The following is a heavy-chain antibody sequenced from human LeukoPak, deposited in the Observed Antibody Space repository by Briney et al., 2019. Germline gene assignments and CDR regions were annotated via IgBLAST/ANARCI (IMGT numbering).Heavy chain of an antibody. V-gene: IGHV4-59*01. D-gene: IGHD5-18*01. CDR1: GGSISSYY. CDR3: AKDAGYSYGFFDY. J-gene: IGHJ4*02. Sequence: SETLSLTCTVSGGSISSYYWSWIRQPPGKGLEWIGYIYYSGSTNYNPSLKSRVTISVDTSKNQFSLKLSSVTAADTALYYCAKDAGYSYGFFDYWGQGTLVTVSS. CDR2: IYYSGST.